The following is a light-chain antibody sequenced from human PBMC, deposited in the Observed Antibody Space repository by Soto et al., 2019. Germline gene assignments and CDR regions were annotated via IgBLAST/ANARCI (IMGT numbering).Light chain of an antibody. J-gene: IGLJ1*01. CDR2: EVS. V-gene: IGLV2-23*02. CDR1: SSDVGSYNR. Sequence: QSALTQSASVSGSPGQSITISCTGTSSDVGSYNRVSWYQQHPGKAPKLMIYEVSKWPSGVSNRFSGSKSGNTASLTISGLQAEDEADYYCCSYAGSTTPYVFGTGTKLTVL. CDR3: CSYAGSTTPYV.